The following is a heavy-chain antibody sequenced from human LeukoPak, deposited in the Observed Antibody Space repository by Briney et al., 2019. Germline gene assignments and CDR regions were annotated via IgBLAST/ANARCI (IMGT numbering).Heavy chain of an antibody. CDR2: ISSSSSYI. D-gene: IGHD1-1*01. CDR1: GFTFSSYS. Sequence: PGGSLRLSCAASGFTFSSYSMNWVRQAPGKGLEWVSSISSSSSYIYYADSVKGRFAISRDNAKNSLYLQMNSLRAEDTAVYYCARGDTERDAFDIWGQGTMVTVSS. CDR3: ARGDTERDAFDI. J-gene: IGHJ3*02. V-gene: IGHV3-21*01.